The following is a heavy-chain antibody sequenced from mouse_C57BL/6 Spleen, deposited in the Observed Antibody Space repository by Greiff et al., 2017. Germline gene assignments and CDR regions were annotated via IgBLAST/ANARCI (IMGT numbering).Heavy chain of an antibody. V-gene: IGHV1-69*01. J-gene: IGHJ1*03. CDR1: GYTFTSYW. CDR3: ARGDYYGSSYWYFDG. CDR2: IDPSDSYT. Sequence: QVQLQQPGAELVMPGASVKLSCKASGYTFTSYWMHWVKQRPGQGLEWIGEIDPSDSYTNYNQKFKGKSTLTVDKSSSTAYMQLSSLTSEDSAVYYCARGDYYGSSYWYFDGWGTGTTVTVSS. D-gene: IGHD1-1*01.